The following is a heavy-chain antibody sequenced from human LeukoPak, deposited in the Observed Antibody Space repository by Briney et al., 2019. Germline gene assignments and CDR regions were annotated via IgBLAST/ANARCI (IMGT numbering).Heavy chain of an antibody. CDR2: FDPEDGET. D-gene: IGHD2-15*01. J-gene: IGHJ4*02. CDR3: ATVNCSGGSCYEDY. Sequence: ASVNVSCKVSGYTLTELSMHWVRPAPGKGLEWMGGFDPEDGETIYAQKFQGRVTMTEDTSTDTAYMELSSLRSEDTAVYYCATVNCSGGSCYEDYWGQGTLVTVSS. V-gene: IGHV1-24*01. CDR1: GYTLTELS.